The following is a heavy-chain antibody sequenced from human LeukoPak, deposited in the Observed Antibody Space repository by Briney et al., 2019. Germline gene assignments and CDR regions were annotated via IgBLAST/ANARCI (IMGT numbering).Heavy chain of an antibody. V-gene: IGHV3-23*01. CDR2: ITAGGDIT. J-gene: IGHJ4*02. Sequence: PGGSLRLSCIASGFIFGTYAMSWVRQAPGKGLEWVSVITAGGDITYYADSVRGRFTISRANSKNTLYLQMKSLTAEDTAVYYCAKKACGSSSCPIDSWGQGTLVTVSS. CDR3: AKKACGSSSCPIDS. CDR1: GFIFGTYA. D-gene: IGHD6-19*01.